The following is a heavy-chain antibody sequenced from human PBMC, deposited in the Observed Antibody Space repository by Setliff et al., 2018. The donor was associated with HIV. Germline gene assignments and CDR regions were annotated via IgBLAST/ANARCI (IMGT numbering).Heavy chain of an antibody. CDR2: VNPGDSST. V-gene: IGHV5-51*01. CDR1: GYSFTSYW. D-gene: IGHD6-13*01. CDR3: ARRMWQQDSKFMYYFDY. J-gene: IGHJ4*02. Sequence: GESLKISCKGSGYSFTSYWIGWVRQMPGKGLEWMGTVNPGDSSTRYSPSFQGQVTISADKSISTAYLQWSSLKASDTAMYYCARRMWQQDSKFMYYFDYWGQGTLVTVSS.